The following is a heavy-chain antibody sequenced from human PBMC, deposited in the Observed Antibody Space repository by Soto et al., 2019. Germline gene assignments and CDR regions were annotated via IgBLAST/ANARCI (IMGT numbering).Heavy chain of an antibody. CDR3: TRGGSGYSSTWADH. V-gene: IGHV4-59*01. Sequence: QVQLQESGPGLVKPSETLSLTCSVSGDSIRSYYWSWIRQPPGKGLEWVGYISHSGGTKYNPSVKSRVTISMDTSRNQLSLRMTSVTADDTAFYYCTRGGSGYSSTWADHWGQGTLVTVSS. D-gene: IGHD2-2*01. CDR1: GDSIRSYY. J-gene: IGHJ4*02. CDR2: ISHSGGT.